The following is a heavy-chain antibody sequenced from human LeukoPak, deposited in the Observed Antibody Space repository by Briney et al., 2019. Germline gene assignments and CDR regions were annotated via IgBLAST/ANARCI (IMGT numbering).Heavy chain of an antibody. CDR2: INHSGST. J-gene: IGHJ6*03. CDR3: ARGYDKRLLLLSLSNYMDV. D-gene: IGHD3-22*01. Sequence: SETLSLTCTVSGGSISSYYWSWIRQPPGKGLEWIGEINHSGSTNYNPSLKSRVTISVDTSKNQFSLKLSSVTAADTAVYYCARGYDKRLLLLSLSNYMDVWGKGTTVTVSS. CDR1: GGSISSYY. V-gene: IGHV4-34*01.